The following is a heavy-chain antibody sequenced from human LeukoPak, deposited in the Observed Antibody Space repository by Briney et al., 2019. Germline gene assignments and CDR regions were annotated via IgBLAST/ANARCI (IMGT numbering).Heavy chain of an antibody. Sequence: ASAKVSCKASGYTFTHYYMHWVRQAPGQGLEWMGIINPSGGTTQYAQTFQGRVTLTRDTSTNTVYMDLSSLRSEDTAIYFCARGVVSTSGYFDLWGQGTLVTVSS. CDR1: GYTFTHYY. CDR2: INPSGGTT. CDR3: ARGVVSTSGYFDL. J-gene: IGHJ4*02. V-gene: IGHV1-46*01. D-gene: IGHD3-3*01.